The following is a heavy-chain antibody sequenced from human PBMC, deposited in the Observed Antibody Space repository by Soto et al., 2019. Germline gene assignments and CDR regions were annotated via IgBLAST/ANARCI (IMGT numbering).Heavy chain of an antibody. CDR2: IYHSGST. CDR3: ARDSNLALVPEAFDI. D-gene: IGHD2-8*01. J-gene: IGHJ3*02. Sequence: NPSETLSLTCAVSGYSISSGYYCGCIRQPPGKGLEWIGSIYHSGSTYYNPSLKSRVTISVDTSKNQFSLKLSSVTAADTAVYYCARDSNLALVPEAFDIWGQGTMVTVSS. V-gene: IGHV4-38-2*02. CDR1: GYSISSGYY.